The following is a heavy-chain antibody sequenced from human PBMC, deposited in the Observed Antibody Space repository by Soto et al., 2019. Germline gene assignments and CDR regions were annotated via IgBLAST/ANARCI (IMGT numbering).Heavy chain of an antibody. J-gene: IGHJ4*01. D-gene: IGHD1-26*01. V-gene: IGHV6-1*01. CDR2: TYYRSKWYY. Sequence: PSQTLSLTWAITWDSVSSNSAVWSWVRQSTSRGLEWLGRTYYRSKWYYEYAVSVRGRITINPDTSKNQYSLQLNSVTPEDTAVYFCARGEQYSGRIFDYCGQGTLVTVSS. CDR1: WDSVSSNSAV. CDR3: ARGEQYSGRIFDY.